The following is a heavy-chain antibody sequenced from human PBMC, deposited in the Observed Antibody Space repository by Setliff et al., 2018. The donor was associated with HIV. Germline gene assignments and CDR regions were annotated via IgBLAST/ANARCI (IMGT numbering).Heavy chain of an antibody. CDR3: ARTSLGVERLDF. CDR1: GGSISSSSYY. J-gene: IGHJ4*02. V-gene: IGHV4-39*01. Sequence: PSETLSLTCTVSGGSISSSSYYWGWIRQPPGKGLEWIGSFFHNFITSYNPSLESRVTISVDTSKNQFTLRMTSVTAADTAVYYCARTSLGVERLDFWGQGRLVTVSS. D-gene: IGHD3-3*01. CDR2: FFHNFIT.